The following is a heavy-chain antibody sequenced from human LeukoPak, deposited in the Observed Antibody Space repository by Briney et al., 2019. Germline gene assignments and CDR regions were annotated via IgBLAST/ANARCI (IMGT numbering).Heavy chain of an antibody. Sequence: GGTLRLSCAASGFTLSSYWMHWVRQAPGKGLVWVSRINSDGSSTSYADSVKGRFTISRDNAKNSLYLQINSLRAEDTAVYYCARSSYSSSSSVWGQGTMVTVSS. V-gene: IGHV3-74*01. CDR2: INSDGSST. D-gene: IGHD6-6*01. CDR3: ARSSYSSSSSV. CDR1: GFTLSSYW. J-gene: IGHJ3*01.